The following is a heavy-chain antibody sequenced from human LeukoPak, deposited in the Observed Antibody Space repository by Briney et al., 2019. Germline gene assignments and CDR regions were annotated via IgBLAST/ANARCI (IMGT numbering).Heavy chain of an antibody. J-gene: IGHJ4*02. CDR1: GFISGLTFDDYG. CDR2: ISRDGGRT. CDR3: VKDSDYDFWSGYYKGFDN. D-gene: IGHD3-3*01. Sequence: GGSLRLTCAASGFISGLTFDDYGMNWVRQVPGKGLEWVSGISRDGGRTGYADSVQGRFTISRDNSRNSLHLQMNSLRVKDTAFYYCVKDSDYDFWSGYYKGFDNWGQGTLDTVSS. V-gene: IGHV3-20*04.